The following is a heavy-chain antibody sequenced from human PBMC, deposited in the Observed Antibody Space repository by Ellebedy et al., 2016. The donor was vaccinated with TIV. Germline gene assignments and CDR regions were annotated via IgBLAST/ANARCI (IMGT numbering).Heavy chain of an antibody. CDR3: AKVFGGIDP. CDR1: GFTFTGSA. Sequence: PGGSLRLSCAASGFTFTGSAMSWVRQAPEKGLEWVSIISWSGGKTNYADSVKGRFTISRDNSKDMLYLQMNSLRLDDTAVYYCAKVFGGIDPWGQGTLVTVSS. V-gene: IGHV3-23*01. J-gene: IGHJ5*02. D-gene: IGHD3-10*02. CDR2: ISWSGGKT.